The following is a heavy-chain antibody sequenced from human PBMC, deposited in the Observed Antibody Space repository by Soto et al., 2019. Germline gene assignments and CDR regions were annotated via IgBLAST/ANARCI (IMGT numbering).Heavy chain of an antibody. V-gene: IGHV4-39*01. CDR1: GGSIISSSYY. CDR3: ATGIIMVWGVIILYLDY. CDR2: IYYSGST. J-gene: IGHJ4*02. Sequence: SETLSLTCTVSGGSIISSSYYWGWIRQAPGKGLEWIGSIYYSGSTYYNPSLKSRVTISVDTSKNQFSLKLSSVTAADTAVYYCATGIIMVWGVIILYLDYWGQGTLVTVSS. D-gene: IGHD3-10*01.